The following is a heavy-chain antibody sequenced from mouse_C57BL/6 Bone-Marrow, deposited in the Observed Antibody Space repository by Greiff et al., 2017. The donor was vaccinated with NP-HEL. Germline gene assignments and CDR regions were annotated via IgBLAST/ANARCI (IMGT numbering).Heavy chain of an antibody. V-gene: IGHV1-82*01. CDR2: IYPGDGDT. D-gene: IGHD3-3*01. CDR1: GYAFSSSW. Sequence: QVQLQQSGPELVKPGASVKISCKASGYAFSSSWMNWVKQRPGKGLEWIGRIYPGDGDTNYNGKFKGKATLTADKSSSTAYMQLSSLTSEDSAVYFCARYEGFSSTLYYFDYWGQGTTLTVSS. CDR3: ARYEGFSSTLYYFDY. J-gene: IGHJ2*01.